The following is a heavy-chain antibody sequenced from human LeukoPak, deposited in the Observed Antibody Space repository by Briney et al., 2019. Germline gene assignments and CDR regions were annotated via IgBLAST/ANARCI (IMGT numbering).Heavy chain of an antibody. J-gene: IGHJ4*02. V-gene: IGHV3-23*01. CDR3: AKDRGMASSSWFDY. Sequence: GGSLRLACAASGFTFSSYAMSWVRQAPGKGLEWVSAISGSGGSTYYADSVKGRFTISRDYSKNTLYLQMNSLRAEDTALYYCAKDRGMASSSWFDYWGQGTLVTVSS. D-gene: IGHD6-13*01. CDR2: ISGSGGST. CDR1: GFTFSSYA.